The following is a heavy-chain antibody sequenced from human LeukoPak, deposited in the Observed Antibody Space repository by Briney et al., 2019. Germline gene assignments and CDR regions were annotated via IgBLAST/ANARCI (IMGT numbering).Heavy chain of an antibody. CDR1: GYTFTGYY. Sequence: ASVKVSCKASGYTFTGYYMHWVRQAPGQGLEWMGWIDPNSGGTNYAQKFQGRVTMTRDTSISTAYMELSRLRSDDTAVYYCARSLTGYCSGGSCYSDTRVTFDYWGQGTLVTVSS. CDR2: IDPNSGGT. CDR3: ARSLTGYCSGGSCYSDTRVTFDY. J-gene: IGHJ4*02. V-gene: IGHV1-2*02. D-gene: IGHD2-15*01.